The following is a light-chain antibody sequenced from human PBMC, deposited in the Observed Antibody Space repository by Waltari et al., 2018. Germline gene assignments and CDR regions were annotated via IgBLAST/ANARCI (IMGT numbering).Light chain of an antibody. V-gene: IGKV3-15*01. CDR1: QSVSSH. Sequence: EIVLTQSPVALSVSPGDRATLSYRASQSVSSHLAWYQQNPVQAPRVLIYSASTRATGVPARFSGIGFGTEFTLTISSLQSEDFAVYYCQRYKNWPLTFGGGTKVEIK. CDR2: SAS. J-gene: IGKJ4*01. CDR3: QRYKNWPLT.